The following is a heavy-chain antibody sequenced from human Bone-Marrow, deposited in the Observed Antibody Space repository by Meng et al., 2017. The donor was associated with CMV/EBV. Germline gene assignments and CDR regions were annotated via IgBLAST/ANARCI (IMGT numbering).Heavy chain of an antibody. V-gene: IGHV4-4*07. D-gene: IGHD3-22*01. CDR3: ARDTLGSSGYFDY. CDR2: IYTSGST. J-gene: IGHJ4*02. Sequence: QVQLPWSRPARVKTSETLSLHCTVSGGSISSYYWSWFRQPAGKGLEWIGRIYTSGSTNYNPSLKSRVTMSVDTSKNQFSLKLSSVTAADTAVYYCARDTLGSSGYFDYWGQGTLVTVSS. CDR1: GGSISSYY.